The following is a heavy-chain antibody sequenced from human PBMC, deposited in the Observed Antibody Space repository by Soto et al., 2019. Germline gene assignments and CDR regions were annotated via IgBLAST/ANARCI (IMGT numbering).Heavy chain of an antibody. D-gene: IGHD1-26*01. CDR2: IYYSGST. Sequence: SETLSLTCTVSGGSISSYYWSWIRQPPGKGLEWIGYIYYSGSTNYNPSLKSRVTISVDTSKNQFSLKLSSVTAADTAVYYCARAAGATNFDYWGQGTLVTVSS. CDR1: GGSISSYY. CDR3: ARAAGATNFDY. V-gene: IGHV4-59*01. J-gene: IGHJ4*02.